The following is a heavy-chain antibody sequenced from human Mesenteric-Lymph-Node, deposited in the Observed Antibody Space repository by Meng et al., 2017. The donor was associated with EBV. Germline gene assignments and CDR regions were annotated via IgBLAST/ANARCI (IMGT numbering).Heavy chain of an antibody. D-gene: IGHD4-17*01. CDR1: GGSVSSGTSY. CDR2: IYYSGST. V-gene: IGHV4-61*01. Sequence: GTGPGSLNPSETLAPTCTVPGGSVSSGTSYWSWIRQPPGKGLEWIGYIYYSGSTNYNPSLKSRVTISVDTSKNQFSLKLSSVTAADTAVYYCATGLYGDYALANWGQGTLVTVSS. CDR3: ATGLYGDYALAN. J-gene: IGHJ4*02.